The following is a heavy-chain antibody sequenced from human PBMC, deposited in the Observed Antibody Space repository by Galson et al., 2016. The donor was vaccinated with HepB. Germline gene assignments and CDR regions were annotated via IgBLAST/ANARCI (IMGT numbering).Heavy chain of an antibody. V-gene: IGHV3-30*18. D-gene: IGHD6-19*01. J-gene: IGHJ4*02. Sequence: SLRLSCAASGFSFSNCGMHWVRQAPGKGLEWVGVSTYGESDEHYADSVKGRFTISRDNSKKTLYLQMDSLRVDGTAVYYCVKEESSGYYRTGDYWGQGTLVTVSS. CDR1: GFSFSNCG. CDR3: VKEESSGYYRTGDY. CDR2: STYGESDE.